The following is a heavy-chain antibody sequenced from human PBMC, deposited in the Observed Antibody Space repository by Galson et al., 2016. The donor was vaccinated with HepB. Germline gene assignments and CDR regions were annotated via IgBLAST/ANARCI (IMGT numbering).Heavy chain of an antibody. J-gene: IGHJ5*01. CDR3: SPGADWGRGDS. CDR2: INHDATTR. Sequence: SLRLSCAASGFAFSSNWMNWVRQDPGRGLEWVANINHDATTRQYVDSVRGRFTVPRDNAKNSLYLQRSSLRAEDTAVYYCSPGADWGRGDSWGQGTLVTVSS. D-gene: IGHD2-21*01. V-gene: IGHV3-7*03. CDR1: GFAFSSNW.